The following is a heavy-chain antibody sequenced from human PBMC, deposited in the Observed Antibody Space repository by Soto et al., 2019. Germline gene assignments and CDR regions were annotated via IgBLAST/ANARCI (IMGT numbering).Heavy chain of an antibody. CDR2: ISSSSGYI. D-gene: IGHD3-22*01. V-gene: IGHV3-21*01. Sequence: GGSLRLSCAASGFTFSLYSMIWVRQAPGKGLEWVSSISSSSGYIYYADSMKGRFTLSRDNAQNSLYLQMNSLRVDDTAVYYCVRARATDSRPDYWGQGTLVTVS. CDR1: GFTFSLYS. J-gene: IGHJ4*02. CDR3: VRARATDSRPDY.